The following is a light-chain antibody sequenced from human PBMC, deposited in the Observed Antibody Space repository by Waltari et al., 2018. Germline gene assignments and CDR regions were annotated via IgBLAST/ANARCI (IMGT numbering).Light chain of an antibody. J-gene: IGLJ3*02. CDR1: SGSLSTTSY. Sequence: QTVVTQEPSLSVSPGGTVTLTCALSSGSLSTTSYATWYQQTPGQAPRTLVYKANARSAGVPDRFSGSILGNTAALTITGAQADYESDYYCALYMGSGIWVFGGGTRLTVL. CDR3: ALYMGSGIWV. V-gene: IGLV8-61*01. CDR2: KAN.